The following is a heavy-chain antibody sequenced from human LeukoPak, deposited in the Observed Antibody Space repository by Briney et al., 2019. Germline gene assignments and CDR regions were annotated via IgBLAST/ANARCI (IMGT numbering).Heavy chain of an antibody. J-gene: IGHJ5*02. CDR2: ISGSGGST. CDR3: AKDGATAGYCTNGVCPPRYWFDP. D-gene: IGHD2-8*01. V-gene: IGHV3-23*01. CDR1: GFTFSSYA. Sequence: GGSLRLSCAASGFTFSSYAMSWVRQAPGKGLEWVSAISGSGGSTYYADSVKGRFTISRDNSKNTLYLQMNSLRAEDTAVYYCAKDGATAGYCTNGVCPPRYWFDPWGQGTLVTVSS.